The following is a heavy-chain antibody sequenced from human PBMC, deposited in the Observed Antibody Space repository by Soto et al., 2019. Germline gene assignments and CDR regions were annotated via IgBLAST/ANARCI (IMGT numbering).Heavy chain of an antibody. J-gene: IGHJ6*03. D-gene: IGHD1-1*01. CDR1: GDSVSSNSAG. CDR2: TDYRSKWYI. V-gene: IGHV6-1*01. CDR3: ARGSWDDVTGHYYMDV. Sequence: QVQLQQSGPGLVKPSQTLSLTCDISGDSVSSNSAGWNWIRQTPSRGLEWLGRTDYRSKWYINYTVSVKSRITVNPDTSKNQFSLQLNSVTPEDTAVYYCARGSWDDVTGHYYMDVWGKGTTVTVSS.